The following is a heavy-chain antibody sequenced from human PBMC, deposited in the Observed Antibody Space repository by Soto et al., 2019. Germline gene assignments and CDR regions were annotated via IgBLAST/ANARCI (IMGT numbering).Heavy chain of an antibody. CDR1: GYTFNAFY. Sequence: GASVKVSWKASGYTFNAFYIHWVRQAPGQGLEYVGWINTKSGFTRYAQNFQGRVTVTMDTSISTAYMYVSRLRSDDTAVYYCAILGCFDRLLIDWG. V-gene: IGHV1-2*02. CDR3: AILGCFDRLLID. D-gene: IGHD3-9*01. CDR2: INTKSGFT. J-gene: IGHJ1*01.